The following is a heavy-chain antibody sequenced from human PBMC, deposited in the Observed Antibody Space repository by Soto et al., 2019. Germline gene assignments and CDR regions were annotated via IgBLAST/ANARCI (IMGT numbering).Heavy chain of an antibody. CDR1: GFTFSSYG. J-gene: IGHJ6*02. V-gene: IGHV3-30*18. CDR2: ISYDGSNK. CDR3: AKGGYSGYYYYGMDV. D-gene: IGHD4-4*01. Sequence: QVQLVESGGGVVQPGRSLRLSCAASGFTFSSYGMHWVRQAPGKGLEWVAVISYDGSNKYYADSVKGRFTISRDNSKNTRYLQMSSLRAEDTAVYYCAKGGYSGYYYYGMDVWGQGTTVTVSS.